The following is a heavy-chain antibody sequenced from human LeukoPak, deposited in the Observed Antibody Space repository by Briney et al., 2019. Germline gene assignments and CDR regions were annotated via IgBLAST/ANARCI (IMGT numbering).Heavy chain of an antibody. CDR3: ATLSLVRGVPNVP. Sequence: GGSLRLSCAASGFTFTSHVMSWVRQAPGKGLEWVSTITGGGGSTYYADSVKGRFTISRDNSKNTLFLQMNSLRAEDTAVYYCATLSLVRGVPNVPGGQGTLVTVSS. CDR2: ITGGGGST. J-gene: IGHJ5*02. V-gene: IGHV3-23*01. CDR1: GFTFTSHV. D-gene: IGHD3-10*01.